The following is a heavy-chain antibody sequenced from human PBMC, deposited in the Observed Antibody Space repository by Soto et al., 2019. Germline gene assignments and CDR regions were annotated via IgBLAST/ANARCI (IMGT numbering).Heavy chain of an antibody. J-gene: IGHJ6*02. CDR3: AFWALAGTRYGMDV. Sequence: PXQTLPLPCAVSGGSISSSDWWSWVRQPPGKGLEWIGEIYHSGSTNYNPSLKSRVTISVDKSKNQFSLKLRSVTAADTAVYYCAFWALAGTRYGMDVWGQGTTVTVSS. V-gene: IGHV4-4*02. CDR2: IYHSGST. CDR1: GGSISSSDW. D-gene: IGHD6-13*01.